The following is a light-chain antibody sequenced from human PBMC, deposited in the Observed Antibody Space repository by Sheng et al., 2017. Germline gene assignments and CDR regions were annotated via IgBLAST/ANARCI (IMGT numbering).Light chain of an antibody. CDR3: QQYGSSSLT. V-gene: IGKV3-20*01. Sequence: EIVLTQSPGTLSLSPGERATLSCRASQSVSSNYLAWYQQKPGQAPRLLIYAASSRATGIPDRFNGSGSGTDFTLTISRLEPEDFAVYYCQQYGSSSLTFGGGTKVEIK. CDR1: QSVSSNY. CDR2: AAS. J-gene: IGKJ4*01.